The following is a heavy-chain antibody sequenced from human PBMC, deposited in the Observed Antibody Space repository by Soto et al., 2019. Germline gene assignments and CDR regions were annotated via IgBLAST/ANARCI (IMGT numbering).Heavy chain of an antibody. D-gene: IGHD2-8*01. Sequence: LSLTCAVSGGSISSGGYSWSWIRQPPGKGLEWIGYIYHGGSTYYNPSLKSRVTISVDRSKNQFSLKLSSVTAADTAVYYCARGGYCTNGVCYTFDYWGQGTLVTVSS. CDR3: ARGGYCTNGVCYTFDY. V-gene: IGHV4-30-2*01. CDR1: GGSISSGGYS. J-gene: IGHJ4*02. CDR2: IYHGGST.